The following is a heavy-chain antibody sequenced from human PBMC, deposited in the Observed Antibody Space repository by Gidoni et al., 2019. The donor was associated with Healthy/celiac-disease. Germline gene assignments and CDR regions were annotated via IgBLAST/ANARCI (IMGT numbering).Heavy chain of an antibody. CDR1: GFTFDDYA. V-gene: IGHV3-9*01. CDR2: SSWNSGSI. Sequence: EVQLVESGGGFVQPGRSLRLSCAASGFTFDDYAMHWVRQAPGKGLEWVSGSSWNSGSIGYDDSVKGRFTISRDNAKNSLYLQMNSLRAEDTALYYCAKDINLGAGTRSGFDYWGQGTLVTVSS. CDR3: AKDINLGAGTRSGFDY. J-gene: IGHJ4*02. D-gene: IGHD1-7*01.